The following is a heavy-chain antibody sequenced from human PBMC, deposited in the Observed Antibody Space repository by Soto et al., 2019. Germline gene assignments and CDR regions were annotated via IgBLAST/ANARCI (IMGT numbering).Heavy chain of an antibody. D-gene: IGHD2-15*01. CDR2: IFYSGSN. J-gene: IGHJ1*01. V-gene: IGHV4-31*11. Sequence: KTSETLSLTCAVSGASTSSAGYAWTWLRQHPEKGLEWIGHIFYSGSNSYNPSLKSRVTISIDTTKNQFSLKMKSVTAADTAVYYCARDSREEKDSNGALEHWGQGTLVTVSS. CDR3: ARDSREEKDSNGALEH. CDR1: GASTSSAGYA.